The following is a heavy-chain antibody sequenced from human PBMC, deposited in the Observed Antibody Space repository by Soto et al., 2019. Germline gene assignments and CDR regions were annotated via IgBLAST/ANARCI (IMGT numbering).Heavy chain of an antibody. Sequence: PSETLSFTCTVSGGSISSGDYYWSWIRQPPGKGLEWIGYIYYSGSTYYNPSLKSRVTISVDTSKNQFSLKLSSVTAADTAVYYCATRKDSSGYYYAKTDAFDIWGQGTMVTVSS. CDR2: IYYSGST. J-gene: IGHJ3*02. CDR3: ATRKDSSGYYYAKTDAFDI. D-gene: IGHD3-22*01. V-gene: IGHV4-30-4*01. CDR1: GGSISSGDYY.